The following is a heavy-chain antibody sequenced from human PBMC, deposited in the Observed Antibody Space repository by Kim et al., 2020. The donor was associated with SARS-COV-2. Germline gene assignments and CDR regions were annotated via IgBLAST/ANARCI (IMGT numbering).Heavy chain of an antibody. Sequence: GGSLRLSCAASVFTFSSYGMHWVRQAPGKGREWVAVIWYDGSNKYYADSVKGRFTISRDNSKNTLYLQMNSLRAEDTAVYYCARDPSEELLSFDYWGQGTLVTVSS. CDR3: ARDPSEELLSFDY. CDR2: IWYDGSNK. J-gene: IGHJ4*02. CDR1: VFTFSSYG. V-gene: IGHV3-33*01. D-gene: IGHD1-26*01.